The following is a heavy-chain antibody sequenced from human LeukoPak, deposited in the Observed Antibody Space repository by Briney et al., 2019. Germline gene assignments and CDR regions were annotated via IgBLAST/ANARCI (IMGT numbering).Heavy chain of an antibody. CDR2: IYYSGST. J-gene: IGHJ5*02. CDR1: GGSISSSSYY. CDR3: VRGVSRYNWFDP. Sequence: SETLSLTCTVSGGSISSSSYYWGWIRQPPGKGLEWIGSIYYSGSTYYNPSLKSRVTISVDTSKNQCSLKLSSVTAADTAVYYCVRGVSRYNWFDPWGQGTLVTVSS. D-gene: IGHD3-10*01. V-gene: IGHV4-39*07.